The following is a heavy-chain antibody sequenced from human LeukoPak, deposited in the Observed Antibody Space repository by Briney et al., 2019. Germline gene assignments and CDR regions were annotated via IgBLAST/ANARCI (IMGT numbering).Heavy chain of an antibody. V-gene: IGHV1-3*01. CDR1: GYTFTSYA. J-gene: IGHJ2*01. D-gene: IGHD6-13*01. Sequence: GASVKVSCKASGYTFTSYAMHWVRQAPGQRLEWMGWINAGNGNTKYSQKFQGRVTITRDTSASTAYMELSSLRSEDTAVYYCARDGFDGRIAAAGYYWYFDLWGRGTLVTVSS. CDR2: INAGNGNT. CDR3: ARDGFDGRIAAAGYYWYFDL.